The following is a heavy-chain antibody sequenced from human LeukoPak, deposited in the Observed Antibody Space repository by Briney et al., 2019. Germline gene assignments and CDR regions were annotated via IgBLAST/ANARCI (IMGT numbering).Heavy chain of an antibody. D-gene: IGHD2/OR15-2a*01. CDR2: ISVSDGTI. Sequence: GGSLRLSCATSGFSFSSYGMNWVRQAPGKGLEWVSYISVSDGTIYYADSVKGRFTISSDNAKNSLFLQMNSLRVEDTAIYYCTRDTHFYDCWGQGTLVTVSS. V-gene: IGHV3-48*01. J-gene: IGHJ4*02. CDR3: TRDTHFYDC. CDR1: GFSFSSYG.